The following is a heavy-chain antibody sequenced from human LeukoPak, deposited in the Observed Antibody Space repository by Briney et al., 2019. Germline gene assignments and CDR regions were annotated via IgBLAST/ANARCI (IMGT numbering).Heavy chain of an antibody. CDR2: IKQDGSEK. CDR1: GFTFSSYW. Sequence: PGGSLSLSCEASGFTFSSYWMSWVRQAPGKGLEWVANIKQDGSEKYYVDSVKGRFTISRDNAKNSLYLQMNSLRAEDTAVYYCARDQRYYYGSGSYYIRSPVSDYWGQGTLVTVSS. V-gene: IGHV3-7*01. CDR3: ARDQRYYYGSGSYYIRSPVSDY. J-gene: IGHJ4*02. D-gene: IGHD3-10*01.